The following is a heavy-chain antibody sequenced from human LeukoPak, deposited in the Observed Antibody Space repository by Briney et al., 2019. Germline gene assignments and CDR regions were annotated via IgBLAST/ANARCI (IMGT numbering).Heavy chain of an antibody. J-gene: IGHJ5*02. V-gene: IGHV3-23*01. CDR2: ISGSGGTT. CDR3: AKGLVTPKRNWFDH. D-gene: IGHD4-11*01. CDR1: GFTFSNYA. Sequence: PGGSLRLSCAASGFTFSNYAMNWVRQVPGKGLEWVSAISGSGGTTYYADSVKGRFTISRDNSKNTLYLQMNSLRAEDTAVYYCAKGLVTPKRNWFDHWGQGTLVTVSS.